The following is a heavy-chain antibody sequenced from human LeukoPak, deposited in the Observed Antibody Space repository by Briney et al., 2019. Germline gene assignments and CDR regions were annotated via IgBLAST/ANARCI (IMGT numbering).Heavy chain of an antibody. V-gene: IGHV3-30*02. J-gene: IGHJ4*02. Sequence: GSLRLSCAASGFTFSSYGMHWVRQAPGKGLEWVAFIRYDGSNKYYADSVKGRFTISRDNSKNTLYLQMNSLRAEDTAVYYCAKAKGRGYDSSGYYPLPDYWGQGTLVTVSS. D-gene: IGHD3-22*01. CDR1: GFTFSSYG. CDR3: AKAKGRGYDSSGYYPLPDY. CDR2: IRYDGSNK.